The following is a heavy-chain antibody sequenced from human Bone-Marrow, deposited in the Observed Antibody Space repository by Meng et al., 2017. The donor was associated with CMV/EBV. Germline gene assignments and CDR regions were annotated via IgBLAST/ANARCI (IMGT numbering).Heavy chain of an antibody. J-gene: IGHJ6*02. CDR2: IYYSGST. D-gene: IGHD3-3*01. CDR3: ARGYYDFWSGYTWYYDMDV. Sequence: GSLRLSCTVSGGSISSYYWSWIRQPPGKGLEWIGYIYYSGSTNYNPSLKSRVTISVDTSKNQFSLKLSSVTAADTAVYYCARGYYDFWSGYTWYYDMDVWGQGTTVTVSS. CDR1: GGSISSYY. V-gene: IGHV4-59*01.